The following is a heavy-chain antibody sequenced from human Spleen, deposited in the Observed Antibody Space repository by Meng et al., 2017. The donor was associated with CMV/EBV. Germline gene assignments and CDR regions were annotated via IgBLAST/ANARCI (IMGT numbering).Heavy chain of an antibody. Sequence: ASVKVSCKISGYTFINYGIIWVRQAPGQGLEWMGWISPYNGATEYAQRFQGRVIMTTDTSTSTAYMELWGLRSDDTAVYYCARELGIPHWYFDLWGRGTLVTVSS. D-gene: IGHD7-27*01. CDR2: ISPYNGAT. CDR1: GYTFINYG. CDR3: ARELGIPHWYFDL. J-gene: IGHJ2*01. V-gene: IGHV1-18*01.